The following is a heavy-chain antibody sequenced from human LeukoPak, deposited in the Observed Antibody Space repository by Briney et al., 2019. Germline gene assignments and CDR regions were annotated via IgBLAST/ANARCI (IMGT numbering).Heavy chain of an antibody. CDR2: IYSSGST. Sequence: SETLSLTCSVSGDSISSTGYYWGWIRQPPGKGLEWIGSIYSSGSTYYNPSLKSRVTISVDTSKNQFSLKVNSVTAADTAVYYRARTYGDYSYNCFDPWGQGTLVTVSS. V-gene: IGHV4-39*01. D-gene: IGHD4-17*01. CDR1: GDSISSTGYY. J-gene: IGHJ5*02. CDR3: ARTYGDYSYNCFDP.